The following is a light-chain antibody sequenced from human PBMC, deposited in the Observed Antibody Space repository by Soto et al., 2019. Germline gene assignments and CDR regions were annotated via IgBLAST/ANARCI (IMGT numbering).Light chain of an antibody. J-gene: IGLJ2*01. CDR3: AAWDDSLKGLV. CDR1: SSNIGSNA. V-gene: IGLV1-44*01. CDR2: KNN. Sequence: QSLLTQPPSASGTPGQRVAISCSGSSSNIGSNAVNWYQQLPGAAPKLLIYKNNLRPSGVPDRFSGSKSGASASLAISGLQSEDESDYYCAAWDDSLKGLVFGGGTKLTVL.